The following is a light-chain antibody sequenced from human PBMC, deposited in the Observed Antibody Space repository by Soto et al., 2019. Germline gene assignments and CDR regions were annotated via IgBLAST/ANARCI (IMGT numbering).Light chain of an antibody. CDR1: STDFVSYNR. J-gene: IGLJ1*01. CDR3: SLYTSQKAYV. V-gene: IGLV2-18*01. CDR2: EVS. Sequence: QSVLTQRPSVSGSPGQSVTISCTGTSTDFVSYNRVSWYQQPPGTAPKLMIYEVSKRPSGVPDRFSGSKSGNTASLTISGLQAADEADYYCSLYTSQKAYVFGTGTKVTVL.